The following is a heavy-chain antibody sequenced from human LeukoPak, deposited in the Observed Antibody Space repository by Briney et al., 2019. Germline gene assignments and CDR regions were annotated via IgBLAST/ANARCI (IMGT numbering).Heavy chain of an antibody. D-gene: IGHD5-12*01. Sequence: PGGSLRLSCAASGFIFKDYAMHWVRQAPGKGLEWVSGLNWNSNSMGYADSVRGRFTISRDNAKNSLYLQMDSLRAEDTAVYYCARDQYSGYDGDAFDIWGQGTMVTVSS. CDR1: GFIFKDYA. CDR2: LNWNSNSM. J-gene: IGHJ3*02. CDR3: ARDQYSGYDGDAFDI. V-gene: IGHV3-9*01.